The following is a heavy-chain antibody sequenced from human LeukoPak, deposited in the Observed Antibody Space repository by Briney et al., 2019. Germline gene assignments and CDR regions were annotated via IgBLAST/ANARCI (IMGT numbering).Heavy chain of an antibody. Sequence: GGSLRLSCAASGFNFRNYWMYWVRQAPGKGLVWVSRINSDGSRTTYADSVKGRFTISRDNAKNTLNLQMNTLRAEDTAVYYCAKEGYGDYKKDYYYYGMDVWGQGTTVTVSS. V-gene: IGHV3-74*01. CDR1: GFNFRNYW. CDR3: AKEGYGDYKKDYYYYGMDV. J-gene: IGHJ6*02. CDR2: INSDGSRT. D-gene: IGHD4-17*01.